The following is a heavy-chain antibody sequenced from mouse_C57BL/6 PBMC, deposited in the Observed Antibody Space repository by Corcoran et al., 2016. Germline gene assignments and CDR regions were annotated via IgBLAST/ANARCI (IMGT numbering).Heavy chain of an antibody. CDR3: ASGPFYDGYYCDY. CDR1: GYTFTDYY. J-gene: IGHJ2*01. Sequence: EVQLQQSGPELVKPGASVKISCKASGYTFTDYYMNWVKQSHGKSLEWIGDINPNNGGTSYNQKFKGKATLTVDKSSSTAYMELRSLTSEDSAVYYCASGPFYDGYYCDYWGQGTTLTVAS. D-gene: IGHD2-3*01. V-gene: IGHV1-26*01. CDR2: INPNNGGT.